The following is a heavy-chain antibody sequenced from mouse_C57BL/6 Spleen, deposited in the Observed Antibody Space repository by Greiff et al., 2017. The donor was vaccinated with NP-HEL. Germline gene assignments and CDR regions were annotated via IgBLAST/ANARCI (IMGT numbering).Heavy chain of an antibody. CDR1: GYTFTSYW. CDR3: TGSITAVPPKDY. Sequence: EVQLQQSGTVLARPGASVKMSCKTSGYTFTSYWMPWVKQRPGQGLEWIGAIYPGNSDTSYNQKFKGKAKLTAVTSASTAYMELSSLTNEDSAVYYCTGSITAVPPKDYWGQGTSVTVSS. J-gene: IGHJ4*01. CDR2: IYPGNSDT. V-gene: IGHV1-5*01. D-gene: IGHD1-1*01.